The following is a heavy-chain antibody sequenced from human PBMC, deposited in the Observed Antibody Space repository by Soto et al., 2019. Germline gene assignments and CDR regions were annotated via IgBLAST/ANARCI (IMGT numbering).Heavy chain of an antibody. Sequence: VQLQESGPGLVKPSQTLSLTCTVSGGSFNSDEYYWSWIRQPPGKGLEWIGYIYYSESTNSNPSVKSRVTMSVDTSKNQFSLRLRSVTAADTAVYCCVRDRYAFFDYWGQGTLVIVSS. J-gene: IGHJ4*02. CDR3: VRDRYAFFDY. V-gene: IGHV4-30-4*01. CDR1: GGSFNSDEYY. CDR2: IYYSEST. D-gene: IGHD1-1*01.